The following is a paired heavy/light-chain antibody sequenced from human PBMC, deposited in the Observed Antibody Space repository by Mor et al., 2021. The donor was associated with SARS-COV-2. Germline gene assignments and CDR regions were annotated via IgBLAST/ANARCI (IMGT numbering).Light chain of an antibody. CDR1: QGIRTY. CDR3: QQSYSTPHS. V-gene: IGKV1-39*01. J-gene: IGKJ2*03. CDR2: SAS. Sequence: DIQMTQSPSSLSASVGDRVTITCRASQGIRTYLDWYQHKPGKAPNLLIYSASNLQSGVPSRFSGSGSGTDFTLTITSLQPEDFATYYCQQSYSTPHSFGQGTKLEIK.
Heavy chain of an antibody. V-gene: IGHV3-7*05. J-gene: IGHJ6*02. D-gene: IGHD1-26*01. CDR1: GFTFTTYW. Sequence: EVQVVESGGGLVQPGGSLRLSCAASGFTFTTYWMSWVRQAPGKGLEWVANIKQDGSEKSYVGSVKGRFTISRDNAKNSLYLQMDSLRAEDTAVYYCARGDTGTDQTWYYGMDVWGQGTTVTVSS. CDR2: IKQDGSEK. CDR3: ARGDTGTDQTWYYGMDV.